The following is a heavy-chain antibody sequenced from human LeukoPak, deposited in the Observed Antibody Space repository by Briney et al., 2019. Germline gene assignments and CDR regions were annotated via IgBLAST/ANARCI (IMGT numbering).Heavy chain of an antibody. V-gene: IGHV1-2*02. Sequence: ASVKVSCKASGYTFTDYYMHWVRQVPGQGLEWMGWIKPNNGGTNYAQKFQGRVTLTRDTSISTAYMDLTRLTSDDAAVYFCARGTTQYSSSALDYWGQGSLVTVSS. J-gene: IGHJ4*02. CDR2: IKPNNGGT. CDR3: ARGTTQYSSSALDY. CDR1: GYTFTDYY. D-gene: IGHD6-13*01.